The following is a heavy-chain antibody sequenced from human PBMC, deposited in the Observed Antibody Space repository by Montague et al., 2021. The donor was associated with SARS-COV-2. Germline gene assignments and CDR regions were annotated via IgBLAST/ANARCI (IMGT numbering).Heavy chain of an antibody. D-gene: IGHD6-19*01. CDR1: GGSINNYQ. CDR3: ASSPHIAGSGGSYYFDN. V-gene: IGHV4-59*01. CDR2: INYIGDT. J-gene: IGHJ4*02. Sequence: SETLSLTCSVSGGSINNYQWNWIRQSPGKGPEWIGYINYIGDTSYNPSLRGRVTMSVDRSTNQFSLRLNFVTAADSAVDYCASSPHIAGSGGSYYFDNWGQGTLVTVSA.